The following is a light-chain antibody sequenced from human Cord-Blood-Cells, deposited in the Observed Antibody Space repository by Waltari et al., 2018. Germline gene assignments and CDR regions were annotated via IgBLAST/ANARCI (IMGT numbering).Light chain of an antibody. J-gene: IGLJ3*02. Sequence: QSALTQPRSVSGSPGQSVTISCTGTSSDVGGYNYLSWYQQHPSKAPNRMIYDVSKRPSGVPDRFSGSKSGNTASLTISGLQAEDEADYYCCSYAGSYTVFGGGTKLTVL. CDR1: SSDVGGYNY. V-gene: IGLV2-11*01. CDR3: CSYAGSYTV. CDR2: DVS.